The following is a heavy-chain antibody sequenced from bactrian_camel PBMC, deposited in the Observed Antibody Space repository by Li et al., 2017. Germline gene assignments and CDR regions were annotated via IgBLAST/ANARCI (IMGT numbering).Heavy chain of an antibody. CDR2: ISTDGGST. D-gene: IGHD1*01. CDR1: GLAFSTSC. J-gene: IGHJ4*01. Sequence: HVQLVESGGGSVQAGGSLRLSCTASGLAFSTSCMAWFRQAPGKEREAVASISTDGGSTDYAGSVGGRFAISRDNAKRTVYLHMTSLKLEDTAMYYCAAGSAGAWLLGPDPALFNYWGQGTQVTVS. V-gene: IGHV3S1*01. CDR3: AAGSAGAWLLGPDPALFNY.